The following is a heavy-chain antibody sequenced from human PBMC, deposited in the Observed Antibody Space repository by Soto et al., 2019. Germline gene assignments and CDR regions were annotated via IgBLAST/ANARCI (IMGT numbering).Heavy chain of an antibody. V-gene: IGHV3-30*18. CDR1: GFTFSSYG. CDR3: AKDLDLGYCSGGSCSGGAFDI. J-gene: IGHJ3*02. CDR2: ISYDGSNK. Sequence: GGSLRLSCAASGFTFSSYGMHWVRQAPGKGLEWVAVISYDGSNKYYADSVKGRFTISRDNSKNTLYLQMNSLRAEDTAVYYCAKDLDLGYCSGGSCSGGAFDIWGQGTMVTVSS. D-gene: IGHD2-15*01.